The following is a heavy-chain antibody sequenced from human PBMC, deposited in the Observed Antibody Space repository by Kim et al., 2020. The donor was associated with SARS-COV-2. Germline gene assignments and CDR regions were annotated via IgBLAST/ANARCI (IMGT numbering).Heavy chain of an antibody. J-gene: IGHJ6*02. CDR3: ARASYSSSSPYYYGMDV. CDR2: IYTSGST. Sequence: SETLSLTCTVSGGSISSGSYYWSWIRQPAGKGLEWIGRIYTSGSTNYNPSLKSRVTISVDTSKNQFSLKLSSVTAADTAVYYCARASYSSSSPYYYGMDVWGQGTTVTVSS. D-gene: IGHD6-6*01. CDR1: GGSISSGSYY. V-gene: IGHV4-61*02.